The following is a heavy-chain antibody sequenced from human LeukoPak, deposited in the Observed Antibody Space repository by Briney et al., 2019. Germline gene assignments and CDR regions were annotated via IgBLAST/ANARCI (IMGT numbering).Heavy chain of an antibody. J-gene: IGHJ5*02. D-gene: IGHD1-26*01. CDR3: ARDVPASWELLRFHWFDP. CDR1: GFTFSDYY. V-gene: IGHV3-11*01. Sequence: GGSLRLSCAASGFTFSDYYMSWIRQAPGKGLEWVSYISSSGSTIYYADSVKGRFTISRDNAKNSLYLQMNSLRAEDTAVYYCARDVPASWELLRFHWFDPWGQGTLVTVSS. CDR2: ISSSGSTI.